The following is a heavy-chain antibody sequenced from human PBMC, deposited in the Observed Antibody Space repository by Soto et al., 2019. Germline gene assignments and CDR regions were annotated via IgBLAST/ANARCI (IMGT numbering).Heavy chain of an antibody. CDR3: ARGVGSSPPRY. CDR1: GGSISVYY. Sequence: SETLSLTCTISGGSISVYYWSWVRQPPGHELEWIGYIYASGSPYYNPSLRSRVTISADTSKNQVSLKLTSPTAADTAVYYCARGVGSSPPRYWGRGTLVTVSS. D-gene: IGHD1-26*01. V-gene: IGHV4-59*01. J-gene: IGHJ4*02. CDR2: IYASGSP.